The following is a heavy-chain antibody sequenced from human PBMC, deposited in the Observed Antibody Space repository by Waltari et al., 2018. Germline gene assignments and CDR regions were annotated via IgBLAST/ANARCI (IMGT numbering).Heavy chain of an antibody. CDR3: TEKAFYYEPNVPKGGGEY. CDR1: GFTFSARW. CDR2: KRGMESEH. Sequence: EVQLVESGGGLVQPGGSLKISCAASGFTFSARWMGGVPRAQGRGLGGGARKRGMESEHNCAAPLKGRSTPSRKNSNTLLYRKINALGAGEPALYPCTEKAFYYEPNVPKGGGEYWGQGTLVTVSS. J-gene: IGHJ4*02. D-gene: IGHD3-22*01. V-gene: IGHV3-7*01.